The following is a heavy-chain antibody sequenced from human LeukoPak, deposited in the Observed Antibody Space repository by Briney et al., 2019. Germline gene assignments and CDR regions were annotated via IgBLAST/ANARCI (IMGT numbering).Heavy chain of an antibody. V-gene: IGHV1-2*02. Sequence: ASVKVSCKASGYTFTGYYMHWVRRAPGQGLEWMGWINPNSGGTNYAQKFQGRVTMTRGTSISTAYMELSRLRSDDTAVYYCARVRIAAAGYFDYWGQGTLVTVSS. CDR3: ARVRIAAAGYFDY. D-gene: IGHD6-13*01. J-gene: IGHJ4*02. CDR1: GYTFTGYY. CDR2: INPNSGGT.